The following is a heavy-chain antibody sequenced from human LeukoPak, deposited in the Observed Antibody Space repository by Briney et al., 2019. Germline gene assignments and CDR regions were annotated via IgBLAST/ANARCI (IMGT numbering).Heavy chain of an antibody. J-gene: IGHJ4*02. CDR1: GFTFDDYG. CDR2: INWNGGST. D-gene: IGHD3-16*01. V-gene: IGHV3-20*04. Sequence: PGGSLRFSCAASGFTFDDYGMSWVRQAPGKGLEWVSGINWNGGSTGYADSVKGRFTISRDNAKNSLYLQMNSLRAEDTALYYCARVFGDGYYFDYWGQGTLVTVSS. CDR3: ARVFGDGYYFDY.